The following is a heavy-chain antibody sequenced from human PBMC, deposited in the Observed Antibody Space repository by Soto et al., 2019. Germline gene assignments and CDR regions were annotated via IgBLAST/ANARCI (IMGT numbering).Heavy chain of an antibody. Sequence: QVQLQQWGAGLLKPSETLSLTCAVYGGSFSGHYWGWIRQPPGKGLAWIGEVDHSGGTNYNPSLKSRVTISVDTSKNQFSLKLNSVTAADTAVYYCARVDDYWGQGTLVTVSS. V-gene: IGHV4-34*01. CDR3: ARVDDY. CDR1: GGSFSGHY. CDR2: VDHSGGT. J-gene: IGHJ4*02.